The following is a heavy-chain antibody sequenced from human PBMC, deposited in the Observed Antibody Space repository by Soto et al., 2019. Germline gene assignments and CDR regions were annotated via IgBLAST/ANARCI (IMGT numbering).Heavy chain of an antibody. CDR3: AIGDYGSPAY. Sequence: SETMPCTCIASASTLTDGLYYSRWFRQPTGKGLQRIGNAYFTRTTIYNPSLKRSVTISGAAYRGQFLLKLTSVPAADTAVYYCAIGDYGSPAYWGEGTLVTDSS. CDR2: AYFTRTT. J-gene: IGHJ4*02. V-gene: IGHV4-61*01. D-gene: IGHD4-17*01. CDR1: ASTLTDGLYY.